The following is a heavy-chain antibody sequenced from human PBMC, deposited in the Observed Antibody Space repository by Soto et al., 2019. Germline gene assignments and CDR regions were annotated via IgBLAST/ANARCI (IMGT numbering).Heavy chain of an antibody. CDR1: GGTFSSYA. Sequence: QVQLVQSGAEVKKPGSSVKVSCKASGGTFSSYAISWVRQAPGQGLEWMGGIIPIFGTANYAQKFQARVTITADESTSTAYMELSSLRSEDTAMYYCARGSIAAADYYYYYGMDVWGQGTTVTVSS. V-gene: IGHV1-69*01. D-gene: IGHD6-13*01. CDR3: ARGSIAAADYYYYYGMDV. CDR2: IIPIFGTA. J-gene: IGHJ6*02.